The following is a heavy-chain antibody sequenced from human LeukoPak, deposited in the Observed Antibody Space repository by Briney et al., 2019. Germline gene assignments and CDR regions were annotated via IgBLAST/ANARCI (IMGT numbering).Heavy chain of an antibody. CDR3: ARKRSGGRQNYYYYYGMDV. V-gene: IGHV1-69*04. CDR1: GGTFSSYA. D-gene: IGHD2-15*01. Sequence: EASVKVSCKASGGTFSSYAISWVRQAPGQGLEWMGRIIPILGIANYAQKFQGRVTITADKSTSTAYMELSSLRPEDTAVYYCARKRSGGRQNYYYYYGMDVWGQGTTVTVSS. CDR2: IIPILGIA. J-gene: IGHJ6*02.